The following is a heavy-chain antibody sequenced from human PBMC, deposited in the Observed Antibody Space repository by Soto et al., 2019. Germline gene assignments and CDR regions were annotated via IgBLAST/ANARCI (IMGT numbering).Heavy chain of an antibody. J-gene: IGHJ4*02. D-gene: IGHD3-22*01. Sequence: GGSLRLSCAASGFTVSSNYMSWVRQAPGKGLEWVSVIYSGGSTYYADSVKGRFTISRHNSKNTLYLQMNSLRAEDTAVYYCVTYYYDSSGYYRDYWGQGTLVTVSS. CDR3: VTYYYDSSGYYRDY. CDR2: IYSGGST. CDR1: GFTVSSNY. V-gene: IGHV3-53*04.